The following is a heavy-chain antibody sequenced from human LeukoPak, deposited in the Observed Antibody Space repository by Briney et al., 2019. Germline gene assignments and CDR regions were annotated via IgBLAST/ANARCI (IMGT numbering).Heavy chain of an antibody. V-gene: IGHV1-2*02. CDR3: ASNTAEVGYYYMDV. J-gene: IGHJ6*03. D-gene: IGHD1-26*01. Sequence: GASVKVSCKASGYTFTGYYMHWVRQAPGQGLEWMGWINPNSGGTNYAQKFQGRVTMTRDTSISTAYMELSRLRSDDTAVYYCASNTAEVGYYYMDVWGKGTTVTVSS. CDR2: INPNSGGT. CDR1: GYTFTGYY.